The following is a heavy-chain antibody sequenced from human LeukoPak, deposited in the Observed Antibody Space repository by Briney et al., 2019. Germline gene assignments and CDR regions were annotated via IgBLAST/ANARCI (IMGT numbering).Heavy chain of an antibody. D-gene: IGHD3-9*01. Sequence: GGSLRLSCAASGFTFSTYNMIWVRQAPGKGLEWVSSITSGGTYTYYADSVKGRFTTSRDNAKNSLSLQLSSLRAEDTAVYYCARGHYDILTASYKWTPDYWGQGILVTVSS. V-gene: IGHV3-21*06. J-gene: IGHJ4*02. CDR1: GFTFSTYN. CDR2: ITSGGTYT. CDR3: ARGHYDILTASYKWTPDY.